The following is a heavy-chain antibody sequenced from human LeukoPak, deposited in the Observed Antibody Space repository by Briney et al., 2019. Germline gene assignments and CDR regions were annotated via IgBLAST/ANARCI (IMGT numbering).Heavy chain of an antibody. Sequence: GGSLRPSGTASGITVSSNYMTWVRKAPGKGLDWVSVINSGGSIYYADSVKGRFTISRDNSKNTLYLQMHSLRAEDTAVYYCARDLGDGYNADAFDIWGQGTMVTVSS. CDR2: INSGGSI. V-gene: IGHV3-66*01. D-gene: IGHD5-24*01. CDR3: ARDLGDGYNADAFDI. CDR1: GITVSSNY. J-gene: IGHJ3*02.